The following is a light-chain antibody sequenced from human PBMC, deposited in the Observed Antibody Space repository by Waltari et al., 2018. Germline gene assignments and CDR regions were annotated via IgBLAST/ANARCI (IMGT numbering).Light chain of an antibody. V-gene: IGLV2-14*03. CDR2: DVS. CDR1: RSDVGGFTY. J-gene: IGLJ1*01. CDR3: SSYTSSDSRNV. Sequence: QSALPQPASVSGSPGQSITISCTGTRSDVGGFTYVSWYQQYPGKAPKLMIYDVSNRPSGVSNRFSGSKSGNTASLTISGLQAEDEADYYCSSYTSSDSRNVFGTGTKVTVL.